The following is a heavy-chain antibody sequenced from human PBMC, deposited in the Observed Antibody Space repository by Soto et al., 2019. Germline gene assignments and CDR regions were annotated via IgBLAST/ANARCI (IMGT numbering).Heavy chain of an antibody. CDR2: FNHSGDT. CDR3: ARHHVRGRTIAGAAEF. J-gene: IGHJ4*02. Sequence: LSLTCAVYGGSLSGYYWSWIRQPPGKALEWIGEFNHSGDTNYNPSLKSRVTISVDTSKNQLFLNLSSVTAADTAMYYCARHHVRGRTIAGAAEFWGQGTLVTVSS. V-gene: IGHV4-34*01. CDR1: GGSLSGYY. D-gene: IGHD1-26*01.